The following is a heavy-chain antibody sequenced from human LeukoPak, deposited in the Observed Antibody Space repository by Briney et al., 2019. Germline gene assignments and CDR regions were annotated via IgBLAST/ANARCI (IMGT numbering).Heavy chain of an antibody. J-gene: IGHJ5*02. CDR2: INPSGGST. CDR3: ARDLNTIFGVVMINNWFDP. V-gene: IGHV1-46*01. D-gene: IGHD3-3*01. CDR1: GYTFTSYY. Sequence: ASVKVSCKASGYTFTSYYMHWVRQAPGQGLEWMGIINPSGGSTSYAQMFQGRVTMTRDTSTSTVYMELSSLRSEDTAVYYCARDLNTIFGVVMINNWFDPWGQGTLVTVSS.